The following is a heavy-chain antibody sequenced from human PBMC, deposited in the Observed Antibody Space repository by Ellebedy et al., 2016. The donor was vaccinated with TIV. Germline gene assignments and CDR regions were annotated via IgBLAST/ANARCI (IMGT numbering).Heavy chain of an antibody. J-gene: IGHJ3*02. V-gene: IGHV4-59*08. CDR1: GGSISSYY. CDR2: IYYSGST. D-gene: IGHD3-10*01. Sequence: MPSETLSLTCTVSGGSISSYYWSWIRQPPGKGLEWIGYIYYSGSTNYNPSLKSRATISIDTSKNKFSLKLSSVTAADTAVYYCARRNRITMVRGVPYDAFDIWGQGTMVTVSS. CDR3: ARRNRITMVRGVPYDAFDI.